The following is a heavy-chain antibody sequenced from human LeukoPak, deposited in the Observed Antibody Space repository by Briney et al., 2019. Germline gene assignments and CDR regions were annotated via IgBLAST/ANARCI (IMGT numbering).Heavy chain of an antibody. CDR3: AKPGLDTMIVAPFRY. Sequence: GGSLRLSCAASGFTFSSYGMHWVRQAPGKGLGWVAVISYDASNKYYADSVKGRFTISRDNSKNTLYLQMNSLRAEDTAVYYCAKPGLDTMIVAPFRYWGQGTLVTVSS. CDR1: GFTFSSYG. CDR2: ISYDASNK. J-gene: IGHJ4*02. V-gene: IGHV3-30*18. D-gene: IGHD3-22*01.